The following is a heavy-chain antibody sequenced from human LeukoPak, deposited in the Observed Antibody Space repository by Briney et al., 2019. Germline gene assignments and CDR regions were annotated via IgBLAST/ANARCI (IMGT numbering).Heavy chain of an antibody. D-gene: IGHD5-18*01. CDR1: GFTFRSYE. CDR2: ISSSGSTI. Sequence: GSLRLSCAASGFTFRSYEMNWGRQAPGKGLEWVSYISSSGSTIYYAEFVKGRFTISRDNAKNSLYLQMKSLRAEDTAVYYCARKGGYGLDFDYWGQGALVTVSS. J-gene: IGHJ4*02. V-gene: IGHV3-48*03. CDR3: ARKGGYGLDFDY.